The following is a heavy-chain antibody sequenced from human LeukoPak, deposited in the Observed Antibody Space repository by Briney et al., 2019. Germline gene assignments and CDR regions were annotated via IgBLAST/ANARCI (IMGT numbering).Heavy chain of an antibody. V-gene: IGHV5-51*01. Sequence: GESLKISCKGSGYSFTSYWIGWVRQMPGKGLEWMGIIYPGDSDTRYSPSFQGQVTISADKSISTAYLQWSSLKASDTAMYYCARGTRYCSGGSCYFGYWGQGTLVTVPS. CDR3: ARGTRYCSGGSCYFGY. J-gene: IGHJ4*02. CDR1: GYSFTSYW. CDR2: IYPGDSDT. D-gene: IGHD2-15*01.